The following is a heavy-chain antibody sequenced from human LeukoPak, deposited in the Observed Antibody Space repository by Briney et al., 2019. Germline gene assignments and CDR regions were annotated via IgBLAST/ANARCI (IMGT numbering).Heavy chain of an antibody. D-gene: IGHD5-24*01. Sequence: PGGSLRLSCAASGFTFSSYGMHWVRQAPGKGLEWVAFIRYDGSNKYYADSVKGRFTISRDNSKNTLYLQMNSLRAEDTAVYYCARRWLQLDYFDYWGQGTLVTVSS. CDR2: IRYDGSNK. CDR1: GFTFSSYG. CDR3: ARRWLQLDYFDY. V-gene: IGHV3-30*02. J-gene: IGHJ4*02.